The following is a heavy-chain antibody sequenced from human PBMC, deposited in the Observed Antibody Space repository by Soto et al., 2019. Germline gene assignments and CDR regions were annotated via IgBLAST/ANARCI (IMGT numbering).Heavy chain of an antibody. V-gene: IGHV1-18*01. Sequence: ASVKVSCKASGYTFTSYGISWVRQAPGQGLEWMGWISAYNGNTNYAQKLQGIFTMTTDTSTSTAYMELRSLRSDDTAVYYCARNYGDYFAFDIWGQGTMVTVSS. D-gene: IGHD4-17*01. J-gene: IGHJ3*02. CDR3: ARNYGDYFAFDI. CDR1: GYTFTSYG. CDR2: ISAYNGNT.